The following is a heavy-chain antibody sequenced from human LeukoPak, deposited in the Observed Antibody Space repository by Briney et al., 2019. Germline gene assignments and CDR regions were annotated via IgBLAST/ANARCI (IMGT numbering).Heavy chain of an antibody. CDR2: IYHSGST. J-gene: IGHJ4*02. V-gene: IGHV4-30-2*01. CDR1: GGSISSYS. Sequence: PSETLSLTCTVSGGSISSYSWSWIRQPPGKGLEWIGYIYHSGSTYYHPSLKSRVTISVDRSKNQFSLNLSSVTAADTAVYYCARAISGSLDYWGQGTLVTVSS. CDR3: ARAISGSLDY. D-gene: IGHD1-26*01.